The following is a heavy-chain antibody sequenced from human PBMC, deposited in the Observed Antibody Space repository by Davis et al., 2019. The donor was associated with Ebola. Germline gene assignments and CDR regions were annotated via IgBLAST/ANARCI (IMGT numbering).Heavy chain of an antibody. V-gene: IGHV3-48*02. D-gene: IGHD1-26*01. CDR1: GFTFINYG. Sequence: PGGSLRLSCEASGFTFINYGMHWVRQAPGKGLEWVSFIRTGSTANIYYADSVKVRFTASRDNGKSSLYLQMNGLRDEDTAVYYCARDRSGGAFDIWGQGTMVTVSS. J-gene: IGHJ3*02. CDR3: ARDRSGGAFDI. CDR2: IRTGSTANI.